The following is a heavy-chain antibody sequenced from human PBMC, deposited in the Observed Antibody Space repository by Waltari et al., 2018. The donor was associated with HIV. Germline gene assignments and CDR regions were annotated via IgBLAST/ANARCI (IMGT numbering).Heavy chain of an antibody. CDR1: GASISSSSYY. J-gene: IGHJ4*02. CDR3: ARLRFHSLYYFDS. CDR2: IYYSGTA. D-gene: IGHD3-16*01. Sequence: QLHLQESGPGLVKPSETLSLTCSVSGASISSSSYYWAWIRQPPGTGLEWIGAIYYSGTAYYNPAVKSRVSASLDASKNELSLKLTSVTAIDTALYYCARLRFHSLYYFDSWGPGILVTVSS. V-gene: IGHV4-39*01.